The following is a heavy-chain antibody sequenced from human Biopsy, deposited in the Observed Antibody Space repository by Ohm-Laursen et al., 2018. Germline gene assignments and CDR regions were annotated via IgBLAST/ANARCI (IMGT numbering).Heavy chain of an antibody. V-gene: IGHV4-61*08. CDR2: IFYSGTT. Sequence: SETLSLTCTVSGASVNTFDFYWAWIRQPPGKGLEWIGYIFYSGTTKYNPSLQRRVRLSLDTANNQFSLTLRSVSAADTATYYCARAYYYGAGSFYSPRMEVWGQGTTVSVS. CDR1: GASVNTFDFY. D-gene: IGHD3-10*01. CDR3: ARAYYYGAGSFYSPRMEV. J-gene: IGHJ6*02.